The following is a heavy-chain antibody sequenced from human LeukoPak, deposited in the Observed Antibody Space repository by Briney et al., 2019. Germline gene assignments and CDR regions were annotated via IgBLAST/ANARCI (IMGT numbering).Heavy chain of an antibody. CDR2: IIPIFGTA. CDR3: ASSGSYERVAIDI. CDR1: GGTFSSYA. J-gene: IGHJ3*02. Sequence: SVKVSCKASGGTFSSYAISWVRQAPGQGLEWMGGIIPIFGTANYAQKFQGRVTITTDESTSTAYMELSSLRSEDTAVYYCASSGSYERVAIDIWGQGTMVTVSS. D-gene: IGHD1-26*01. V-gene: IGHV1-69*05.